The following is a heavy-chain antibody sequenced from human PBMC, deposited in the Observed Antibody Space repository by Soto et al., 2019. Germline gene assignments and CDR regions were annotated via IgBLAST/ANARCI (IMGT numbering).Heavy chain of an antibody. CDR2: VSGSGGST. D-gene: IGHD5-18*01. J-gene: IGHJ4*02. CDR1: GFTFNNYA. Sequence: SLRLSCAASGFTFNNYAMSWVRQAPGKGLEWVSGVSGSGGSTFYADSVKGRFTISRDNSKNTLYLQMNSLRAEDTAVYYCAKDAMDSYGYYDYWGQGTLVTVSS. CDR3: AKDAMDSYGYYDY. V-gene: IGHV3-23*01.